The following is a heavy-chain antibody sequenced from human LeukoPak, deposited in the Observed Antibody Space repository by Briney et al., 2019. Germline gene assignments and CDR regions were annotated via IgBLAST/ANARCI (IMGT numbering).Heavy chain of an antibody. CDR1: GFTFSSNG. D-gene: IGHD1-26*01. CDR2: ISYDGSNK. CDR3: AKEMGATNYFEY. V-gene: IGHV3-30*18. J-gene: IGHJ4*02. Sequence: TGGSLRLSCAASGFTFSSNGMHWVRQAPGKGLEWVGVISYDGSNKYYADSVKGRFTISRDNSKNTLYLQMNSLRAEDTAVYYCAKEMGATNYFEYWGQGTLATVSS.